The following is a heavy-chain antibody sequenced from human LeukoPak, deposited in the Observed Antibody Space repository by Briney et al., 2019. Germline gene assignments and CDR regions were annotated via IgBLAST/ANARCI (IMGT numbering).Heavy chain of an antibody. CDR2: TYYRSKWYN. D-gene: IGHD6-13*01. Sequence: SQTLSLTCAISGDSVSSNSAAWNWIRQSPSRGLEWLGRTYYRSKWYNDYAVSVKSRITINPDTSKNQFSLQLNSLPPEDTAVYYCAKRSIAAATFDYWGQGTLVTVSS. CDR3: AKRSIAAATFDY. CDR1: GDSVSSNSAA. J-gene: IGHJ4*02. V-gene: IGHV6-1*01.